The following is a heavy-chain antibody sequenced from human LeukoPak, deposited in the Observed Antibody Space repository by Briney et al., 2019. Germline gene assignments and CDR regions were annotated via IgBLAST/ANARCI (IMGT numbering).Heavy chain of an antibody. V-gene: IGHV1-69*04. Sequence: SVKVSCKASGGTFSSYAIGWVRQAPGQGLEWMGRIIPIFGIANYAQKFQGRITITADKSTSTAYMELSSLRSEDTAVYYCARGGIAVAGPGYWGQGTLVTVSS. CDR3: ARGGIAVAGPGY. CDR2: IIPIFGIA. CDR1: GGTFSSYA. J-gene: IGHJ4*02. D-gene: IGHD6-19*01.